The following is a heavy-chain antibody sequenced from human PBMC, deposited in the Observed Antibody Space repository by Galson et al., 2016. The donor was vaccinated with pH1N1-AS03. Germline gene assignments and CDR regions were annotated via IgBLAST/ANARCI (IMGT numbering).Heavy chain of an antibody. CDR3: ARRRSYYDFWSGYSDY. D-gene: IGHD3-3*01. CDR1: GFTFSDYA. J-gene: IGHJ4*02. V-gene: IGHV3-64*01. Sequence: SLRLSCAASGFTFSDYAMHWVRQAPGKGLEYVSAISSNASGTYYANSVKGRFTISRDNSKNTVYLQMGSLRAEDMAVYYCARRRSYYDFWSGYSDYWGQGTLVTVSS. CDR2: ISSNASGT.